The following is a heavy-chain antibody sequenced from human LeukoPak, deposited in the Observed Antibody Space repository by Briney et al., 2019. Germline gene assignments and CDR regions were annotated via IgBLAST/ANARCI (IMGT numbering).Heavy chain of an antibody. CDR2: ISGSGDST. D-gene: IGHD3-22*01. J-gene: IGHJ6*02. V-gene: IGHV3-23*01. CDR1: GFTFSSYA. CDR3: AKVDDSSGYGYYYGMDV. Sequence: GGSPRLSCAASGFTFSSYAMSWVRQAPGKGLEWVSSISGSGDSTYYADSVKGRFTISRDNSKNTLYLQMNSLRAEDTAVYYCAKVDDSSGYGYYYGMDVWGQGTTVTVSS.